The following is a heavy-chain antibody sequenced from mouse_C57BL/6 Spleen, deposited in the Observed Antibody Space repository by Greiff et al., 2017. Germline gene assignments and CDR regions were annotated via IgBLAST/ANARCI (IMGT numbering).Heavy chain of an antibody. CDR1: GYAFSSSW. J-gene: IGHJ2*01. D-gene: IGHD2-4*01. Sequence: QVQLKESGPELVKPGASVKISCKASGYAFSSSWMNWVKQRPGKGLEWIGRIYPGDGDTNYNGKFKGKATLTADKSSSTAYMQLSSLTSEDSAVYFCARSGDYESYFDYWGQGTTLTVSS. CDR2: IYPGDGDT. V-gene: IGHV1-82*01. CDR3: ARSGDYESYFDY.